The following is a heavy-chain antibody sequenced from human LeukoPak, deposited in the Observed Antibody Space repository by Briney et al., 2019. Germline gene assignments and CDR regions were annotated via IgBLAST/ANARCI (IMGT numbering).Heavy chain of an antibody. J-gene: IGHJ4*02. CDR2: ISGSGGST. D-gene: IGHD3-22*01. CDR1: GFTFSSYA. Sequence: GGSLRPSCAASGFTFSSYAMSWVRQAPGKGLEWVSAISGSGGSTYYADSVKGRFTISRDNSKNTLYLQMNSLRAEDTAVYYCAIAPATVVVIPYFDYWGQGTLVTVSS. CDR3: AIAPATVVVIPYFDY. V-gene: IGHV3-23*01.